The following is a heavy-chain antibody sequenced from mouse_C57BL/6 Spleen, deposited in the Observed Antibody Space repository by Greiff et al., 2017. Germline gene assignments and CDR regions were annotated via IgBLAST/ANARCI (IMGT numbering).Heavy chain of an antibody. CDR3: AKEGGYGNPADY. V-gene: IGHV1-42*01. CDR1: GYSFTGYY. D-gene: IGHD2-10*02. J-gene: IGHJ2*01. CDR2: INPSTGGT. Sequence: EVQLQESGPELVKPGASVKISCKASGYSFTGYYMNWVKQSPEKSLEWIGEINPSTGGTTYNQKFKAKATLTVDKSSSTAYMQLKSLTSEDSAVYYCAKEGGYGNPADYWGQGTTLTVSS.